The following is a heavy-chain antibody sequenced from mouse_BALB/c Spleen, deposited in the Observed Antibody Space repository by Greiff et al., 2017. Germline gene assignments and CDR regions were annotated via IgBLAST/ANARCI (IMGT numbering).Heavy chain of an antibody. CDR3: TRSNWDRAMDY. D-gene: IGHD4-1*02. CDR1: GYTFTDYD. J-gene: IGHJ4*01. Sequence: VKLQESGAELVRPGASVTLSCKASGYTFTDYDMHWVKQTPVHGLEWIGAIDPETGGTAYNQKFKGKATLTADKSSSTAYMELRSLTSEDSAVYYCTRSNWDRAMDYWGQGTSVTVSS. V-gene: IGHV1-15*01. CDR2: IDPETGGT.